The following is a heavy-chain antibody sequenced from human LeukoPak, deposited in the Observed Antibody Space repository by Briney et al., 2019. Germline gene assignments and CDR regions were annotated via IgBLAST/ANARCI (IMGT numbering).Heavy chain of an antibody. CDR2: ISAYNGNT. D-gene: IGHD5-18*01. CDR3: ASDRGDTAPQLIDS. Sequence: GASVKVSCKASGYTFTSYGISWVRQAPGQGLEWMGWISAYNGNTNYAQKLQGRVTMTTDTSTSTAYMELRSLSSDDTAVYYCASDRGDTAPQLIDSRGQGTLVTVSS. V-gene: IGHV1-18*01. J-gene: IGHJ4*02. CDR1: GYTFTSYG.